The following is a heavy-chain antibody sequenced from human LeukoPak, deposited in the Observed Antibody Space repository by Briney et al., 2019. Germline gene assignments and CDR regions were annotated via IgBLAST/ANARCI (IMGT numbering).Heavy chain of an antibody. CDR2: ISGSGGST. CDR1: GFTFSSYA. V-gene: IGHV3-23*01. D-gene: IGHD1-1*01. J-gene: IGHJ5*02. CDR3: AKGGAPRTQRWFDP. Sequence: PGGSLRLSCAASGFTFSSYAMSWVRQAPGEGLEWVSAISGSGGSTYYADSVKGRFTISRDNSKNTLYLQMNSLRAEDTAVYYCAKGGAPRTQRWFDPWGQGTLVTVSS.